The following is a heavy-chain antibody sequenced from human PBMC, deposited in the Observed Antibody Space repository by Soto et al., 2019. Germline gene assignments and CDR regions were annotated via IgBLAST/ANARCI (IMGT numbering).Heavy chain of an antibody. CDR1: GGTPSNSA. Sequence: QVQLVQSGAEVQKPGSSVRVSCKASGGTPSNSAFSWVRQAPGQGLEWMGGIIPVFGIVKYAQNLEGRVKITADESTNTAYMDLCRLIYEDRAVYFGASGRRVVVGSRSYYGMDVWGHGTTVTVS. D-gene: IGHD3-22*01. CDR3: ASGRRVVVGSRSYYGMDV. J-gene: IGHJ6*02. CDR2: IIPVFGIV. V-gene: IGHV1-69*01.